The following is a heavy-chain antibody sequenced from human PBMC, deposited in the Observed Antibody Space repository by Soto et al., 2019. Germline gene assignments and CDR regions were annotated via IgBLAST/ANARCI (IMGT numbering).Heavy chain of an antibody. CDR3: ARGRGLLLWFGELLNWFDP. CDR2: INHSGST. V-gene: IGHV4-34*01. CDR1: GGSFSGYY. J-gene: IGHJ5*02. Sequence: QVQLQQWGAGLLKPSETLSLTCAVYGGSFSGYYWSWIRQPPGKGLEWIGEINHSGSTNYNPSLKSRVTISVDTSKNQFSLKLSSVTAADTAVYYCARGRGLLLWFGELLNWFDPWGQGTLVTVSS. D-gene: IGHD3-10*01.